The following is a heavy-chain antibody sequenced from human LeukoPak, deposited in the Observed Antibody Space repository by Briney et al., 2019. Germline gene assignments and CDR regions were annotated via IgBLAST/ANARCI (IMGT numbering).Heavy chain of an antibody. CDR2: IIPIFGTA. V-gene: IGHV1-69*13. CDR1: GYTFTSYD. D-gene: IGHD1-26*01. CDR3: AREWARSYGMDV. J-gene: IGHJ6*02. Sequence: SVKVSCKASGYTFTSYDINWVRQTPGQGLEWMGGIIPIFGTANYAQKFQGRVTITADESTSTAYMELSSLRSEDTAVYYCAREWARSYGMDVWGQGTTVTVSS.